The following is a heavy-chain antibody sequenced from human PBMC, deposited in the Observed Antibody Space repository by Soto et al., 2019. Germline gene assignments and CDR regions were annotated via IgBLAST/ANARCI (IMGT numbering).Heavy chain of an antibody. J-gene: IGHJ4*02. CDR2: IWYDGSNK. CDR1: GFTFSSYG. Sequence: QVQLVESGGGVVQPGRSLRLSCAASGFTFSSYGMHWVRQAPGKGLEWVAVIWYDGSNKYYADSVKGRFTISRDNSKNTLYLQMNSLRADDTAVYYCASDLGYCSGGSCPRLGIIDYWGQGALVTVS. D-gene: IGHD2-15*01. V-gene: IGHV3-33*01. CDR3: ASDLGYCSGGSCPRLGIIDY.